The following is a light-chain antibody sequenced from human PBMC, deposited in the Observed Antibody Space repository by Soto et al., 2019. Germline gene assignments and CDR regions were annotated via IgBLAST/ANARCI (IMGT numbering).Light chain of an antibody. Sequence: EIVLTQSPGTLSLSPGERATLSCRASQTVSSSYLAWYQQKPGQAPRLLIYGASTRAAGIPDRFSGSGSGTDFTLTISRLEPDDFAVYYCQQYGRSPPVKFGQGTKVEIK. CDR1: QTVSSSY. CDR2: GAS. CDR3: QQYGRSPPVK. J-gene: IGKJ1*01. V-gene: IGKV3-20*01.